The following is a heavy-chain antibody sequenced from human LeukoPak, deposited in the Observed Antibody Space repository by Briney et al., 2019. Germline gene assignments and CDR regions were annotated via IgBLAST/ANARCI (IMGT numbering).Heavy chain of an antibody. V-gene: IGHV4-61*01. CDR1: GASVSSASY. Sequence: SETLSLTCTVSGASVSSASYWSWIRQPPGKGVEWLAHIYNGVNTNYNPSLKSRVTISVDTSKNQFSLRLNSVTAADTAVYYCARSRAFNSGAFDPWGQGGLVTVSS. CDR3: ARSRAFNSGAFDP. D-gene: IGHD1-26*01. J-gene: IGHJ5*02. CDR2: IYNGVNT.